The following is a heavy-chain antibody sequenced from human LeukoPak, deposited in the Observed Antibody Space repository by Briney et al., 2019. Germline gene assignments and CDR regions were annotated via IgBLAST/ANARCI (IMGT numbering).Heavy chain of an antibody. D-gene: IGHD6-13*01. V-gene: IGHV3-30-3*01. CDR2: ISYDGSNK. CDR3: ARTPIAERAFDI. CDR1: GFTFSSYA. J-gene: IGHJ3*02. Sequence: GGSLRLSCAASGFTFSSYAMHWVRQAPGKGLEWVAVISYDGSNKYYADSVKGRFTISRDNSKNTLCLQMNSLRAEDTAVYYCARTPIAERAFDIWGQGTMVTVSS.